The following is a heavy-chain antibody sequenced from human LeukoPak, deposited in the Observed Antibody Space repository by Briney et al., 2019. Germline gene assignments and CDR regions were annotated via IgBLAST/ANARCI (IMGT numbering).Heavy chain of an antibody. J-gene: IGHJ4*02. V-gene: IGHV1-2*02. CDR3: ARAEAIDY. D-gene: IGHD5-12*01. Sequence: GASVKVSCKTSGYTFTGYYMHWVRPAPGQGLEWMGWINPNSGGTNYAQKFQGRVTMTRDTSISTAYMELSSLTSDDTAVYFCARAEAIDYWGQGTLVTVSS. CDR1: GYTFTGYY. CDR2: INPNSGGT.